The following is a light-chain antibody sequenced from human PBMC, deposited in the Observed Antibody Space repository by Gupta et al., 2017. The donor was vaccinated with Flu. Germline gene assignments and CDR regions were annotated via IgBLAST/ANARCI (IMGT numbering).Light chain of an antibody. CDR1: QSVLYSSNNKNY. Sequence: DIVMTQSPHSLSVSLCERATINCKSSQSVLYSSNNKNYLAWYQQKPGQPPKLLIYWASTRESGVPDRFSGRGCGTDFTLTISRLQAEDVAVYYCQQDNSTPLTFGGGTKVEIK. J-gene: IGKJ4*01. CDR2: WAS. CDR3: QQDNSTPLT. V-gene: IGKV4-1*01.